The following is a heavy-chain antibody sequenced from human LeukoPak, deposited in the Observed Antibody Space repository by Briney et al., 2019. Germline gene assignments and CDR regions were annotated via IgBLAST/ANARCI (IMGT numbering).Heavy chain of an antibody. CDR3: VKDGGMATIFDF. D-gene: IGHD5-24*01. CDR2: ITYNGGST. J-gene: IGHJ4*02. CDR1: GCTFSTSA. V-gene: IGHV3-64D*09. Sequence: GGSLRLSCSASGCTFSTSAMHWVRQAPGKGLECVSFITYNGGSTYNADSVKGRFTISRDNSRNTLYLQMSSLRAEDTAVYHCVKDGGMATIFDFWGQGTLVTVSS.